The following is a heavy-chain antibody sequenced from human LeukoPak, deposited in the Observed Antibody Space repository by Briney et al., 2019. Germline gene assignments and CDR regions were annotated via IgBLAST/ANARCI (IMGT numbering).Heavy chain of an antibody. Sequence: ASVKVSCKASGYTFTGYYMHWVRQAPGQGLEWMGWINPNSGGTNYAQKFQGRVTMTRDTSISTAYMELSRLRSDDTAVYYCARASSGITMSGEAGYWGQGTLVTVSS. CDR2: INPNSGGT. D-gene: IGHD3-10*02. CDR1: GYTFTGYY. V-gene: IGHV1-2*02. J-gene: IGHJ4*02. CDR3: ARASSGITMSGEAGY.